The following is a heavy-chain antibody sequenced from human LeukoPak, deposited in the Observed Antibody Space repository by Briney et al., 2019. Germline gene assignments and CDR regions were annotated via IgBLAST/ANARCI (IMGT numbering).Heavy chain of an antibody. Sequence: ASVKVSCKASGYTFTSYGISWARQAPGQGLEWMGWISAYNGNTNYAQKLQGRVTMTTDTSTSTAYMELRSLRSDDTAVYYCARVDYCSSTSCYEFRTAGAFDYWGQGTLVTVSS. CDR1: GYTFTSYG. CDR2: ISAYNGNT. V-gene: IGHV1-18*01. J-gene: IGHJ4*02. CDR3: ARVDYCSSTSCYEFRTAGAFDY. D-gene: IGHD2-2*01.